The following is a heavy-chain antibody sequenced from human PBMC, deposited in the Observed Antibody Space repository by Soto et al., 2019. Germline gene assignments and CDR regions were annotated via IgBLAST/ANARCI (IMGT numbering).Heavy chain of an antibody. Sequence: GSLRLSCAASGFTFSSYWMHWVRQAPGKGLVWVSRINSDGSSTSYADSVKGRFTISRDNAKNTLYLQMNSLRAEDTAVYYCARGSGYSYGYWNDYWGQGTLVTVSS. J-gene: IGHJ4*02. CDR1: GFTFSSYW. CDR3: ARGSGYSYGYWNDY. D-gene: IGHD5-18*01. V-gene: IGHV3-74*01. CDR2: INSDGSST.